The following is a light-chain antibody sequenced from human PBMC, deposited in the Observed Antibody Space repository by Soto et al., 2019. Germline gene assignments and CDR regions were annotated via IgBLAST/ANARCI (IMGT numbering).Light chain of an antibody. CDR1: SSDVGADDF. CDR2: DVN. CDR3: CSYPDNYTLYV. V-gene: IGLV2-11*01. Sequence: QSALTQPRSVPGSPGQSVTVSCTGTSSDVGADDFVSWYQQHPGKAPKLVIFDVNKRPSGVPDRFSGSRSGNTASLSISGLRAEDEADYYCCSYPDNYTLYVFGTGTKLTVL. J-gene: IGLJ1*01.